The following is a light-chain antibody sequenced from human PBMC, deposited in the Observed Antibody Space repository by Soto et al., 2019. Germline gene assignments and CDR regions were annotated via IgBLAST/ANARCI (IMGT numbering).Light chain of an antibody. CDR3: QSYDSSQGV. CDR2: GNS. J-gene: IGLJ2*01. Sequence: PSVSGAPGQRVTISCTGSSSNIGAGYDVHWYQQLPGTAPKLLIYGNSNRPSGVPDRFSGSKSGTSASLAITGLQAEDEADYYCQSYDSSQGVFGGGTKLTVL. CDR1: SSNIGAGYD. V-gene: IGLV1-40*01.